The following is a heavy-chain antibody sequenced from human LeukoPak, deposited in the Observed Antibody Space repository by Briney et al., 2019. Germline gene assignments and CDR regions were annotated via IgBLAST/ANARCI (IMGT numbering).Heavy chain of an antibody. J-gene: IGHJ3*02. CDR2: INHSGST. V-gene: IGHV4-34*01. CDR1: GGSFSGYY. D-gene: IGHD3-10*01. Sequence: SETLSLTCAVYGGSFSGYYWSWIRQPPGKGLEWIGEINHSGSTNYNPSLKSRVTISVDTSKNQFSLKLSPVTAADTAVYYCARHVLLWFGEIHFDIWGQGTMVTVSS. CDR3: ARHVLLWFGEIHFDI.